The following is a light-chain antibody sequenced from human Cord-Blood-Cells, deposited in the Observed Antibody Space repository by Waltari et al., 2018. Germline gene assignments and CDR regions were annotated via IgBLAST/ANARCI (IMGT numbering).Light chain of an antibody. CDR1: SSNIGAGYA. J-gene: IGLJ1*01. V-gene: IGLV1-40*01. CDR3: QSYDSSLSGFYV. Sequence: QSVLTQPPSVSGAPGPRVTIPCTGSSSNIGAGYAVHWYQQLPGTAPKLLIYGNSNRPSGVPDRFSGSKSGTSASLAITGLQAEDEADYYCQSYDSSLSGFYVFGTGTKVTVL. CDR2: GNS.